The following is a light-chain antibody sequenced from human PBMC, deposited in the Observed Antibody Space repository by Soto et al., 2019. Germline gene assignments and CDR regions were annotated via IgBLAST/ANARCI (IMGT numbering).Light chain of an antibody. J-gene: IGKJ1*01. CDR1: QSISIY. CDR2: DAS. CDR3: QQYNGYSTWT. Sequence: DIQMTQSPSSLSASVGDRVTITWRSSQSISIYLNWYQQKPGKAPRVLIWDASTLHRGVPSRFSGSGSGTQFTLTISSLQPDDFATYYCQQYNGYSTWTFGQGTKVDIK. V-gene: IGKV1-5*01.